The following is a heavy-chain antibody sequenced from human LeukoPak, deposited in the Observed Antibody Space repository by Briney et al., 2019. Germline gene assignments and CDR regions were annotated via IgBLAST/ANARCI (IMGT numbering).Heavy chain of an antibody. D-gene: IGHD3-22*01. CDR3: ARVPYYYDSSGYFAGVGYMDV. V-gene: IGHV1-2*02. CDR1: GYTFTGYY. J-gene: IGHJ6*03. Sequence: ASVKVSCKASGYTFTGYYMHWVRQAPGKGLEWMGWINPNSGGTNYAQKFQGRVTMTRDTSISTAYMELSRLRSDDTAVYYCARVPYYYDSSGYFAGVGYMDVWGKGTTVTVSS. CDR2: INPNSGGT.